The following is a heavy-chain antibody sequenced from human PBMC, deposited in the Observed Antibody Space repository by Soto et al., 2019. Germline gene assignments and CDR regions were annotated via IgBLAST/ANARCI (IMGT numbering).Heavy chain of an antibody. CDR2: ISSSGSTI. CDR1: GFTFSDYY. Sequence: LRLSCAASGFTFSDYYMSWIRQAPGKGLEWVSYISSSGSTIYYADSVKGRFTISRDNAKNSLYLQMNSLRAEDTAVYYCASQYSSSWYEAVDYFDYWGQGTLVTVSS. D-gene: IGHD6-13*01. CDR3: ASQYSSSWYEAVDYFDY. V-gene: IGHV3-11*01. J-gene: IGHJ4*02.